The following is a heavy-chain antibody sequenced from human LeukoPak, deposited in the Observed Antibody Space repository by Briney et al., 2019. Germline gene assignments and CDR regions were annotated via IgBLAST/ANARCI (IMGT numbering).Heavy chain of an antibody. CDR2: IYYSGST. V-gene: IGHV4-39*01. Sequence: SETLSLTCSVSGGSISSSNSYWAWIRQPPGKGLEWIGSIYYSGSTYYNPSLKSRVTISVDTSKNQFSLKVTSVTAADTAVYFCARVLWFGESPVDPWGQGILVTVSS. CDR3: ARVLWFGESPVDP. J-gene: IGHJ5*02. CDR1: GGSISSSNSY. D-gene: IGHD3-10*01.